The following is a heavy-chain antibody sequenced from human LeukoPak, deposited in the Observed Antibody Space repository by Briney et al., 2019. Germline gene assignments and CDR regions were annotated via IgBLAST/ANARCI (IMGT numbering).Heavy chain of an antibody. Sequence: QPGGSLRLSCVASGFTFSSYWMTWVRQAPGKGLEWVANIKQDGSEKYYVDSVKGRFTISRDNAKNSPFLQMNSLRVEDTAVYYCARHLAGTYYRGIDYRGQGTLVTVSS. CDR2: IKQDGSEK. D-gene: IGHD3-10*01. V-gene: IGHV3-7*05. CDR3: ARHLAGTYYRGIDY. J-gene: IGHJ4*02. CDR1: GFTFSSYW.